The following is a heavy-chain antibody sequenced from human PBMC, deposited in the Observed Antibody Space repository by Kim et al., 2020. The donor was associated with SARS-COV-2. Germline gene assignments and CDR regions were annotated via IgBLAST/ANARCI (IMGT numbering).Heavy chain of an antibody. CDR2: ISSSSSYI. V-gene: IGHV3-21*04. CDR3: ARCVPAAGSDGYYFDY. J-gene: IGHJ4*02. Sequence: GGSLRLSCAASGFTFSSYSMNWVRQAPGKGLEWVSSISSSSSYIYYADSVKGRFTISRDNAKNSLYLQMNSLRAEDTAVYYCARCVPAAGSDGYYFDYWGQGTLVTVSS. D-gene: IGHD6-13*01. CDR1: GFTFSSYS.